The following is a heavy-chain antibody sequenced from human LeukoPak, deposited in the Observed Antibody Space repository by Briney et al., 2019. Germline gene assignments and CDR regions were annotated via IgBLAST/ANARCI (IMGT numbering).Heavy chain of an antibody. Sequence: GGSLRLSCAASGFTFSSYSMNWVRQAPGKGLEWVSSISSSSSYIYYADSVKGRFTISRDNAKNSLYLQMNSLRAEDTAVYYCARGPVEHYDSSGYPYNWFDPWGQGTLVTVSP. D-gene: IGHD3-22*01. CDR3: ARGPVEHYDSSGYPYNWFDP. CDR2: ISSSSSYI. V-gene: IGHV3-21*01. J-gene: IGHJ5*02. CDR1: GFTFSSYS.